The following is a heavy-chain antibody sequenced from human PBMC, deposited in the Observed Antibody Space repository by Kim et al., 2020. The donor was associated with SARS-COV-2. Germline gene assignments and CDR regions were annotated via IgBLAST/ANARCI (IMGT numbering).Heavy chain of an antibody. CDR1: GGSISSGGYY. J-gene: IGHJ6*02. Sequence: SETLSLTCTVSGGSISSGGYYWSWIRQHPGKGLEWIGYIYYSGSTYYNPSLKSRVTISVDTSKNQFSLKLSSVTAADTAVYYCARARAAAGFIRVDYYGMDVWGQGTTVTVSS. V-gene: IGHV4-31*03. D-gene: IGHD6-13*01. CDR2: IYYSGST. CDR3: ARARAAAGFIRVDYYGMDV.